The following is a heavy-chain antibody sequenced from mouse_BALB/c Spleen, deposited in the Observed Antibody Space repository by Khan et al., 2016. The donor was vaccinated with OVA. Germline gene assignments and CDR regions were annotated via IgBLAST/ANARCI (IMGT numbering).Heavy chain of an antibody. CDR3: RISTINA. CDR2: TDPANGNT. V-gene: IGHV14-3*02. CDR1: GYNIKDIY. J-gene: IGHJ2*01. Sequence: VQLQQSGAELVKPAASLKLSCTASGYNIKDIYIHWVKQRPEKGLERIRRTDPANGNTKYDPKFKGKATITADTSSNKAYLQLSSLTSEDTAVYYCRISTINAWGQGTTLTVSS.